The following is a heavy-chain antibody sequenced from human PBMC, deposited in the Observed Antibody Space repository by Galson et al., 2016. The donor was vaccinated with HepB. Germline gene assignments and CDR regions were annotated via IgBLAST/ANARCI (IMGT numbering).Heavy chain of an antibody. CDR1: GFTFSSYG. Sequence: SLRLSCAASGFTFSSYGMHWVRQAPGKGLEWVAVISYDGSDKYYADSVKGRFTISRDNSKNTLYLQMNSLRPEDTAVYYCAKDRRYYDSSGYFWEGYYYDGMDVWSQGTTVTVSS. D-gene: IGHD3-22*01. CDR2: ISYDGSDK. J-gene: IGHJ6*02. V-gene: IGHV3-30*18. CDR3: AKDRRYYDSSGYFWEGYYYDGMDV.